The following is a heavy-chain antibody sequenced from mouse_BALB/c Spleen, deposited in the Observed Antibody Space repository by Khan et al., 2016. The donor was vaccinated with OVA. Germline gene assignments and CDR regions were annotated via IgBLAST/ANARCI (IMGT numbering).Heavy chain of an antibody. V-gene: IGHV1-22*01. CDR3: ARRDYYADCGFFDV. D-gene: IGHD1-1*01. CDR1: GYTFTEYT. Sequence: EVQLQQSGPELVKPGASVKISCKTSGYTFTEYTMHWVKQSHGKSLEWIGRINPNNGGTSYNQKFKGKATLTVDTSSTTAYMELRSLTSEDSAVYYCARRDYYADCGFFDVWGAGTTVTVSS. J-gene: IGHJ1*01. CDR2: INPNNGGT.